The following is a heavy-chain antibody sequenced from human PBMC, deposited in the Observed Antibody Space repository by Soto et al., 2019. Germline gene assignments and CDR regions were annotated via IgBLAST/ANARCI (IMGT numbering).Heavy chain of an antibody. CDR3: ARPIAAAGTRPMRYYYYYGMDV. Sequence: SVKVSCKASGGTFSSYSISWVRQAPGQGLEWMGGIIPIFGTANYAQKFQGRVTITADESTSTAYMELSSLRSEDTAVYYCARPIAAAGTRPMRYYYYYGMDVWGQGTTVTVSS. D-gene: IGHD6-13*01. CDR1: GGTFSSYS. CDR2: IIPIFGTA. V-gene: IGHV1-69*13. J-gene: IGHJ6*02.